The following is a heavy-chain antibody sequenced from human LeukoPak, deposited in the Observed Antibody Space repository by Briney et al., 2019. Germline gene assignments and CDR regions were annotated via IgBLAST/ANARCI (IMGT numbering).Heavy chain of an antibody. CDR1: GFTFSSYW. J-gene: IGHJ4*02. CDR3: ARDKGYSSDY. D-gene: IGHD5-18*01. Sequence: GGSLRLSCAASGFTFSSYWMHWVRQAPGKGLMWVSRINGDGSGTNYADSVKGRFTISRDNAKNTLYRQMNSLRAEDTAVYYCARDKGYSSDYWGQGTLVTVSS. CDR2: INGDGSGT. V-gene: IGHV3-74*01.